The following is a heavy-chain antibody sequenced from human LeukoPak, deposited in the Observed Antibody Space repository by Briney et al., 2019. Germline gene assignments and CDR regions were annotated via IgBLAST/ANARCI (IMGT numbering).Heavy chain of an antibody. CDR1: AYTFTGYY. CDR3: ARSTGNPFDY. Sequence: ASVKVSCKASAYTFTGYYMHWVRQAPGQGPEWMGWINPNSGGTNFAQKFQGRVTMTRDTSISTAYMELNWLTSDDTAVYYCARSTGNPFDYWGQGTLVTVSS. D-gene: IGHD1-1*01. CDR2: INPNSGGT. V-gene: IGHV1-2*02. J-gene: IGHJ4*02.